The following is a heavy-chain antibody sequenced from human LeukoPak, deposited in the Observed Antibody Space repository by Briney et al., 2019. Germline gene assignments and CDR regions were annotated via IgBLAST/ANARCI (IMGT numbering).Heavy chain of an antibody. J-gene: IGHJ4*02. D-gene: IGHD1-26*01. CDR3: ASTDGTTPAGATPFDY. CDR1: GYTFTSYG. V-gene: IGHV1-18*01. CDR2: ISAYNGNT. Sequence: GASVKVSCKASGYTFTSYGISWVRQAPGQGLEWMGWISAYNGNTNYAQKLQGRVTMTTDTSTSTAYMELRSLRSDDTAVYYCASTDGTTPAGATPFDYWGQGTLVTVSS.